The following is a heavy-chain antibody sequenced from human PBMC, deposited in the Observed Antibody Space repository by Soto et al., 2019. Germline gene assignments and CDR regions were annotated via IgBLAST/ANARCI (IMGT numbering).Heavy chain of an antibody. CDR3: AKEEEYYYGSGSNKPPYYYYGMDV. V-gene: IGHV3-30*18. CDR2: ISYDGSNK. CDR1: GFTLSSYG. Sequence: GGSLRLSCAASGFTLSSYGMHWVRQAPGKGLEWVAVISYDGSNKYYADSVKGRFTIARDNSKNTLYLQMNSLRAEDTAVYYCAKEEEYYYGSGSNKPPYYYYGMDVWGQGTTVTVSS. J-gene: IGHJ6*02. D-gene: IGHD3-10*01.